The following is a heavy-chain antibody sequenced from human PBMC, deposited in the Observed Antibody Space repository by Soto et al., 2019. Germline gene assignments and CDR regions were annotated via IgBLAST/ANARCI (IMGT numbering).Heavy chain of an antibody. D-gene: IGHD5-12*01. V-gene: IGHV3-30*04. CDR1: GFTFSHYA. CDR3: VKVRRVGNGYNWGFDY. CDR2: ISFDGRNK. Sequence: QEQLVESGGGVVQPGRSLRLSCAASGFTFSHYAMHWVRQAPGKGLQWVSSISFDGRNKYYVDSVKGRFTISRDNSKNTLYLGVDSLSAEDTAVYYCVKVRRVGNGYNWGFDYWGQGTLINVSS. J-gene: IGHJ4*02.